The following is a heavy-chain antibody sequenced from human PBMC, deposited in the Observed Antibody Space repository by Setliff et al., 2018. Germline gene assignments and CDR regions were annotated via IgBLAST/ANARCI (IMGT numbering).Heavy chain of an antibody. V-gene: IGHV4-34*01. CDR1: GGSISSYY. Sequence: SETLSLTCTVSGGSISSYYWSWIRQPPGKGLEWIGEINHSGSTNYNPSLKSRVTISVDTSKNQFSLQLSSVTAADTAVYYCARKGISALSGAFDMWGQGTMVTVSS. D-gene: IGHD1-26*01. CDR2: INHSGST. CDR3: ARKGISALSGAFDM. J-gene: IGHJ3*02.